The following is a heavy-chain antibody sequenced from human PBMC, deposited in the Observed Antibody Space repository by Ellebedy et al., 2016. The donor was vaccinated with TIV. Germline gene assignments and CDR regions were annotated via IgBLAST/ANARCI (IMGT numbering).Heavy chain of an antibody. CDR3: TRIPTIDNRIGFFDD. D-gene: IGHD1-26*01. CDR2: LSSSGRT. CDR1: GDSISSGDYY. Sequence: MPSETLSLTCTVSGDSISSGDYYWNWIRQHPEKGLEWLWYLSSSGRTNHNPSLKRRVTISVDTSKSQFSLRLSSVVAAETAVYYCTRIPTIDNRIGFFDDWGQGTLVTVSS. V-gene: IGHV4-31*03. J-gene: IGHJ4*02.